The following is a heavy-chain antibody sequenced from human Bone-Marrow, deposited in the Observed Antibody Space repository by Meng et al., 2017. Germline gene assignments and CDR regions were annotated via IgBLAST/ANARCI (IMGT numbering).Heavy chain of an antibody. J-gene: IGHJ5*02. Sequence: QGQAVQSGAEGKKPGSSVKVSCKASGGTFSSYAISWVRQAPGQGLEWMGGIIPIFGTANYAQKFQGRVTITTDESTSTAYMELSSLRSEDTAVYYCARETTRVWWFDPWGQGTLVTVSS. D-gene: IGHD1-1*01. CDR1: GGTFSSYA. CDR3: ARETTRVWWFDP. V-gene: IGHV1-69*05. CDR2: IIPIFGTA.